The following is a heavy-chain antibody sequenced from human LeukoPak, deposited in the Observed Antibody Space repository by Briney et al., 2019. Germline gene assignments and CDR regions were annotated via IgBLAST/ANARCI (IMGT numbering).Heavy chain of an antibody. Sequence: SQTLSLTCTVSGGSISSGGYYWSWIRQPPGKGLEWIGYIYYSGSTNYNPSLKSRVTISVDTSKNQFSLKLSSVTAADTAVYYCARAALYSGSYFVYWGQGTLVTVSS. D-gene: IGHD1-26*01. J-gene: IGHJ4*02. CDR3: ARAALYSGSYFVY. V-gene: IGHV4-61*08. CDR1: GGSISSGGYY. CDR2: IYYSGST.